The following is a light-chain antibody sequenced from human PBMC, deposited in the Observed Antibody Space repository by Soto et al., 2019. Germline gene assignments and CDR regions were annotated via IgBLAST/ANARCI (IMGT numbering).Light chain of an antibody. CDR3: QQRSNWPLT. Sequence: EIVLTQSPATLSLSPGERATLSCRASESVTSYLAWYQQKPGQAPRLLIYDASNRATGIPARFSGSGSGTDFTLNIISLEPEDFAVYYCQQRSNWPLTFGQGTRLEIK. CDR2: DAS. V-gene: IGKV3-11*01. J-gene: IGKJ5*01. CDR1: ESVTSY.